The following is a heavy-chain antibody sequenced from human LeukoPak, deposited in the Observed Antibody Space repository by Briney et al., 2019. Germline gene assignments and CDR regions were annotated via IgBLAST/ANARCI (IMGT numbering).Heavy chain of an antibody. CDR3: ARSTTHDSSGYYPYYYNYHYMDV. CDR2: ISDSGTT. J-gene: IGHJ6*03. CDR1: GGSISRYY. D-gene: IGHD3-22*01. Sequence: SETLSLTCTVSGGSISRYYWSWIRQPPGKGLEWFGYISDSGTTNYNPSLKSRITISVDTSKNQFSLTLSSVTAADTAVYFCARSTTHDSSGYYPYYYNYHYMDVWGRGTTVTVSS. V-gene: IGHV4-59*12.